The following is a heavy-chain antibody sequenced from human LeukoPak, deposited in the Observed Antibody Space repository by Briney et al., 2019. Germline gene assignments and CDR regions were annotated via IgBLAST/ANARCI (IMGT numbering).Heavy chain of an antibody. D-gene: IGHD4-23*01. CDR3: ARCRSVDDYYYYYGMDV. V-gene: IGHV1-69*13. CDR1: GYTFTSYG. J-gene: IGHJ6*02. CDR2: TIPIFGTA. Sequence: GASVKVSCKASGYTFTSYGISWVRQAPGQGLEWMGGTIPIFGTANYAQKFQGRVTITADESTSTAYMELSSLRSEDTAVYYCARCRSVDDYYYYYGMDVWGQGTTVTVSS.